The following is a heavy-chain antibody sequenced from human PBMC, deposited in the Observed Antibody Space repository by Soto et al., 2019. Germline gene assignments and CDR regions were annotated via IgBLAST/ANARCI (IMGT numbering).Heavy chain of an antibody. D-gene: IGHD2-2*01. J-gene: IGHJ4*02. CDR1: GFTFSSYS. Sequence: AGGSLRLSCAASGFTFSSYSMNWVRQAPGKGLEWVSSISSSSSYIYYADSVKGRFTISRDNAKNSLYLQMNSLRAEDTAVYYCARGYCSSTSCYYYFDYWGQGTLVTVSS. CDR2: ISSSSSYI. CDR3: ARGYCSSTSCYYYFDY. V-gene: IGHV3-21*01.